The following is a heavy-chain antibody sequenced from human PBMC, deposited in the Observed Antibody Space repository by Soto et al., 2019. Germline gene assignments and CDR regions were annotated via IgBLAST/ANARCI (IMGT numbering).Heavy chain of an antibody. CDR1: GFTFSSCV. CDR2: ISAGDGDT. J-gene: IGHJ4*02. D-gene: IGHD3-10*01. CDR3: AKRPSSGSRELDS. Sequence: PGGSLRLSCAASGFTFSSCVMTWVRQAPGKGLEYVSSISAGDGDTYHADSVKGRFTISRDNSKSTLYLQMNSLRVEDTAVYYCAKRPSSGSRELDSWGQGTLVTVSS. V-gene: IGHV3-23*01.